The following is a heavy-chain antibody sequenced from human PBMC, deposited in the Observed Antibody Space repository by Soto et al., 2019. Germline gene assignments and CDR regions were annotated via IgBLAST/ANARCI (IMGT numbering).Heavy chain of an antibody. CDR2: IIPIFGTA. J-gene: IGHJ6*02. Sequence: QVQLVQSGAEVKKPGSSVKVSCKASGGTFSSYAISWVRQAPGQGLEWMGGIIPIFGTANYAQKFQGRVTITADESTSTDYMELSSLRSEDTAVYYCARALPRGFAGYYYGMDVWGQGTTVTVSS. CDR1: GGTFSSYA. V-gene: IGHV1-69*12. CDR3: ARALPRGFAGYYYGMDV. D-gene: IGHD3-10*01.